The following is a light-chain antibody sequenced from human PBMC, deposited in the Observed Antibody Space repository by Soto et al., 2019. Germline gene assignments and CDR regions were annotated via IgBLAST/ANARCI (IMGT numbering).Light chain of an antibody. V-gene: IGLV2-14*01. J-gene: IGLJ2*01. CDR1: SSDVGGYNY. CDR2: DVS. Sequence: QSALTQPASVSGSPGQSITISCTGTSSDVGGYNYVSWYQQHPGKAPKLMIYDVSNRPSGVSNRFSGSKSGNTASLTISGLQAEDEAGYYCSSYTTRGSLVFGGGTKLTVL. CDR3: SSYTTRGSLV.